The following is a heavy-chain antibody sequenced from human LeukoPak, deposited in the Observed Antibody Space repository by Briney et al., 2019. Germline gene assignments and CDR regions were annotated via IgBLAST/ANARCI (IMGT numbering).Heavy chain of an antibody. CDR3: ARGRAAYSGSYFDY. CDR2: INHSGST. D-gene: IGHD1-26*01. CDR1: GGSFSGYY. V-gene: IGHV4-34*01. J-gene: IGHJ4*02. Sequence: SETLSLTCAVYGGSFSGYYWSWIRQPPGKGPEWIGEINHSGSTNYNPSLKSRVTISVDTSKNQFSLKLSSVTAADTAVYYCARGRAAYSGSYFDYWGQGTLVTVSS.